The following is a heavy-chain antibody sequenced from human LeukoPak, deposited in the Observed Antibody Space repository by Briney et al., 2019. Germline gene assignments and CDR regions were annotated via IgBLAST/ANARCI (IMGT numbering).Heavy chain of an antibody. CDR2: ISYDGSNK. Sequence: GRSLRLSCAASGFTFSSYGMHWVRQAPRKGLEWVAVISYDGSNKYYADSVKGRFTISRDNSKNTLYLQMNSLRAEDTAVYYCAKSRWSSGYYYQLDYWGQGTLVTVSS. CDR1: GFTFSSYG. J-gene: IGHJ4*02. V-gene: IGHV3-30*18. D-gene: IGHD3-22*01. CDR3: AKSRWSSGYYYQLDY.